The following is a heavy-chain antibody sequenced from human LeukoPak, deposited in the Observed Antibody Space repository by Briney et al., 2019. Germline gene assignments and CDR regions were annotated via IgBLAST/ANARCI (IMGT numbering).Heavy chain of an antibody. CDR2: LSGTGLTT. V-gene: IGHV3-23*01. CDR1: GFTFSSYA. J-gene: IGHJ4*02. Sequence: GGSLRLSCAASGFTFSSYAMSWVRPAPGKGLEWVSALSGTGLTTYYADSVKGRFFVSRDNSKNTLYLQMNSLRAEDTAVYYCAKEIYGSGSYYNVMDFDYWGQGTLVTVSS. D-gene: IGHD3-10*01. CDR3: AKEIYGSGSYYNVMDFDY.